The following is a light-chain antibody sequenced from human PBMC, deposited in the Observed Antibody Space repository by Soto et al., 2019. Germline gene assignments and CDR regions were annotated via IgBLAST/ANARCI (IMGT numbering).Light chain of an antibody. J-gene: IGKJ1*01. Sequence: EIVLTQSPATLSLSPGERATFSCRASQTVSNDLAWYQQKPGQAPRLLIYGASTRATGIPDRFTGSGSGTDFTLTISRLEPEDFAVYYCQFYGDPPKTFGQGTKVDIK. CDR3: QFYGDPPKT. CDR2: GAS. V-gene: IGKV3-11*01. CDR1: QTVSND.